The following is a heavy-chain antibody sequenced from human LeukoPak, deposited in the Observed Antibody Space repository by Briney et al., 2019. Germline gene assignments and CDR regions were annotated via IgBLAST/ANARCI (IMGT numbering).Heavy chain of an antibody. CDR1: GYTFTGYY. V-gene: IGHV1-2*02. D-gene: IGHD2-2*01. CDR3: ARENVVAGLIVVVPAARALEFDY. CDR2: INPNSGGT. J-gene: IGHJ4*02. Sequence: ASVKVSCKASGYTFTGYYIHWVRQAPGQGLEWMGWINPNSGGTNYAQKFQGRVTMTRDTSISTAYMELSRLRSDDTAMYYCARENVVAGLIVVVPAARALEFDYWGQGTLVTVSS.